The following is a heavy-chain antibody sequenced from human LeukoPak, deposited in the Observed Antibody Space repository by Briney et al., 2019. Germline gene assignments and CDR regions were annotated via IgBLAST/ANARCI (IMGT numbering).Heavy chain of an antibody. V-gene: IGHV4-59*11. Sequence: KPSETLSLTCTVSGGSIRSHYWSWIRQPPGKGLEWIGNLYYSGSTNYNPSLKSRVTISVDTSTNQFSLKVSSVTAADTAVYYCASENYDFWSGYPLSWFDPWGQGTLVTVSS. CDR3: ASENYDFWSGYPLSWFDP. CDR2: LYYSGST. CDR1: GGSIRSHY. J-gene: IGHJ5*02. D-gene: IGHD3-3*01.